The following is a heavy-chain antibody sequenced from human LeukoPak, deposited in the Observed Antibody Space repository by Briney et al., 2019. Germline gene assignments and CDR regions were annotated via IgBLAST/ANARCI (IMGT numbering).Heavy chain of an antibody. D-gene: IGHD5-18*01. Sequence: GGSLRLSCAASGFTFSSYSMNWVRQAPGKGLEWVSYISSSSSTIYYADSVKGRFTISRDNAKNSLYLQMNSLRAEGTAVYYRARDARLIGAMATGAFDIWGQGTMVTVSS. CDR2: ISSSSSTI. J-gene: IGHJ3*02. V-gene: IGHV3-48*01. CDR3: ARDARLIGAMATGAFDI. CDR1: GFTFSSYS.